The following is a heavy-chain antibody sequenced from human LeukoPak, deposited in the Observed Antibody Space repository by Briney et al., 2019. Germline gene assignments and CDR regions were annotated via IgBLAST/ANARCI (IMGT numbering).Heavy chain of an antibody. Sequence: GGSLRLSCAASGFTFSSYGMHWVRQAPGKGLEWVAVISYDGSNKYYADSVKGRFTISRDNSKNSLYLQMNSLRAEDTAVYHCAKDDSSGCYDYWGQGTLVTVSS. J-gene: IGHJ4*02. CDR2: ISYDGSNK. V-gene: IGHV3-30*18. D-gene: IGHD6-19*01. CDR3: AKDDSSGCYDY. CDR1: GFTFSSYG.